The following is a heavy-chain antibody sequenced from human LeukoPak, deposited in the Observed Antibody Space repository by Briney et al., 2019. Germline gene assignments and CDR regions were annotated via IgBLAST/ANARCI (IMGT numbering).Heavy chain of an antibody. CDR3: ARTITMVRGVIDY. Sequence: RASETLSLTCTVSGGSISSSSYYWGWIRQPPGKGLEWIGSIYYSGSTYYNPSLKSRVTISVDTSKNQFSLKLSSVTAADTAVYYCARTITMVRGVIDYWGQGTLVTVSS. CDR2: IYYSGST. D-gene: IGHD3-10*01. J-gene: IGHJ4*02. V-gene: IGHV4-39*01. CDR1: GGSISSSSYY.